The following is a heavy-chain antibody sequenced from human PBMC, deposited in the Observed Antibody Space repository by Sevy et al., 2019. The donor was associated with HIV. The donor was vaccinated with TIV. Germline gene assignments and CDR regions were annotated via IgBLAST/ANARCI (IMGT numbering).Heavy chain of an antibody. Sequence: GGSLRLSCTASGFIFRNAWMTWVRQAPGKGLEWVGRIKSKTDGGTTDYAAPVKGRFTISRDDSKNTLYLQVNSLKTEDTAVYYCTTEAYGGNRDIDYRGQGTLVTVSS. V-gene: IGHV3-15*01. CDR3: TTEAYGGNRDIDY. D-gene: IGHD4-17*01. CDR1: GFIFRNAW. CDR2: IKSKTDGGTT. J-gene: IGHJ4*02.